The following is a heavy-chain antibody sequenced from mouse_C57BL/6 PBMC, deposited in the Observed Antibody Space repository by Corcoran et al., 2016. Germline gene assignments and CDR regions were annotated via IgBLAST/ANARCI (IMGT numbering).Heavy chain of an antibody. CDR2: INPYNGGT. J-gene: IGHJ2*01. V-gene: IGHV1-19*01. CDR1: GYTFTDYY. Sequence: EVQLQQSGPVLVKPGASVKMSCKASGYTFTDYYMNWVKQSHGKSLEWIGVINPYNGGTSYNQKFKGKATLTVDKSSSTAYMELNSLTSEDSAVYYCARGDYDGSSSVDYWGQGTTLTVSS. D-gene: IGHD1-1*01. CDR3: ARGDYDGSSSVDY.